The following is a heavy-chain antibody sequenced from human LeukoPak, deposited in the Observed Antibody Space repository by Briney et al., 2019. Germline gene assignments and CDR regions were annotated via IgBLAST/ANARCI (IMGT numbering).Heavy chain of an antibody. D-gene: IGHD6-13*01. V-gene: IGHV3-48*03. Sequence: GGSLRLSSVASVVTFSRYDMNWVCHAPGRGVEWGSYISSSGSTIYYTESAKSRFTLSRDNAKNSLYLQMNSLRAEDTAVYYCARAAWIAAAGTLGYWGQGTLVTVSS. J-gene: IGHJ4*02. CDR2: ISSSGSTI. CDR3: ARAAWIAAAGTLGY. CDR1: VVTFSRYD.